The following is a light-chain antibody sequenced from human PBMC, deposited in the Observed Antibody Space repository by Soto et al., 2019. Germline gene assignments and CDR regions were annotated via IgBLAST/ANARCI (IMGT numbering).Light chain of an antibody. Sequence: QSVLTQPPSVSGAPGQRVTISCTGSSSNIGPTYDVHWYQQLPGTAPKLLIYANTNRPSGVPDRFSGSKSGTSASLAITALQAEDEADYYCQSYDSSLSGYVFGTGTKVTVL. CDR1: SSNIGPTYD. CDR2: ANT. CDR3: QSYDSSLSGYV. J-gene: IGLJ1*01. V-gene: IGLV1-40*01.